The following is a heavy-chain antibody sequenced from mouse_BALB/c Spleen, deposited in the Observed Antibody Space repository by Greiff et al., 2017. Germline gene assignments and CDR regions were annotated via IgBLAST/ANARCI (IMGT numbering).Heavy chain of an antibody. V-gene: IGHV3-6*02. CDR2: ISYDGSN. D-gene: IGHD2-14*01. Sequence: EVQLQESGPGLVKPSQSLSLTCSVTGYSITSGYYWNWIRQFPGNKLEWMGYISYDGSNNYNPSLKNRISITRDTSKNQFFLKLNSVTTEDTATYYCARDQGVRRRYYFDYWGQGTTLTVSS. CDR3: ARDQGVRRRYYFDY. CDR1: GYSITSGYY. J-gene: IGHJ2*01.